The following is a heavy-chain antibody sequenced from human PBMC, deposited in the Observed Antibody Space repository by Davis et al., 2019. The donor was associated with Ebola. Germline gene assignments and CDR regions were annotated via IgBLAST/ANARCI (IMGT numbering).Heavy chain of an antibody. CDR3: VKDLYSSSWYPDY. CDR2: ISGSGGST. Sequence: GESLKISWTDSVITFSSYAMTWVRQAPGKGLEWVSAISGSGGSTYYADSVKGRFTISRDNSKNTLYLQMSSLRAEDTAVYYCVKDLYSSSWYPDYWGQGTLVTVSS. CDR1: VITFSSYA. D-gene: IGHD6-13*01. J-gene: IGHJ4*02. V-gene: IGHV3-23*01.